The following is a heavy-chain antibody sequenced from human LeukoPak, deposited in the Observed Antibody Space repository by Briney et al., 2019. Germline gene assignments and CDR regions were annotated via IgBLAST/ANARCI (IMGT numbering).Heavy chain of an antibody. J-gene: IGHJ6*02. CDR3: ARGTAMVRYYYGMDV. D-gene: IGHD5-18*01. V-gene: IGHV4-31*03. CDR1: GGSISSGGYY. Sequence: SETLPLTCTDSGGSISSGGYYWSWIRQHPGKGLEWIGYIYYSGSTYYNPSLKSRVTISVDTSKNQFSLKLSSVTAADTAVYYCARGTAMVRYYYGMDVWGQGTTVTVSS. CDR2: IYYSGST.